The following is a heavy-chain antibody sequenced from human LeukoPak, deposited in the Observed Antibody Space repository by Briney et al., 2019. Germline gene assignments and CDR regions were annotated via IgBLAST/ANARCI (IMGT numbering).Heavy chain of an antibody. Sequence: ASVKVSCKASGYTFTSYGISWVRQAPGQGLEWMGIINPSGGSTTHAQNFQGRVTMTRDTSTSTVYMELSSLRSEDTAIYYCAITRGGYNGNYFAYWGQGSLVTVSS. CDR1: GYTFTSYG. CDR2: INPSGGST. D-gene: IGHD5-24*01. CDR3: AITRGGYNGNYFAY. V-gene: IGHV1-46*01. J-gene: IGHJ4*02.